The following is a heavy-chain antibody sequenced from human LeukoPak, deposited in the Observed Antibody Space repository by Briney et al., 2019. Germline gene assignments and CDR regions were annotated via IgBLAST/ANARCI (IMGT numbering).Heavy chain of an antibody. Sequence: GGSLRLSCAASGFTFNIYAMSWVRQAPGKGLEWVSAISGSGGSTYYADSVKGRFTISRDNSKNSLYLQMNSLRAEDTAVYYCARDRTDMHWGQGTLVTVSS. CDR1: GFTFNIYA. V-gene: IGHV3-23*01. D-gene: IGHD2-2*01. J-gene: IGHJ4*02. CDR3: ARDRTDMH. CDR2: ISGSGGST.